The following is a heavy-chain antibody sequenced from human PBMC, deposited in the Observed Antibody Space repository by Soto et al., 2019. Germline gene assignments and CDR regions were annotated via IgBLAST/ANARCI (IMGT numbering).Heavy chain of an antibody. Sequence: AASVKVSCKASGGTFSSYAISWVRQAPGQGLEWMGGIIPIFGTANYAQKFQGRVTITADESTSTAYMELSSLRSEDTAVYYCAVSSYDSSGYLFDYWGQGTLVTVSS. CDR2: IIPIFGTA. D-gene: IGHD3-22*01. J-gene: IGHJ4*02. CDR1: GGTFSSYA. V-gene: IGHV1-69*13. CDR3: AVSSYDSSGYLFDY.